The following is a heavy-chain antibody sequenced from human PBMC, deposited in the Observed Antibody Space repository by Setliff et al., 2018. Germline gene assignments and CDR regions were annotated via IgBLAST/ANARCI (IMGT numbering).Heavy chain of an antibody. D-gene: IGHD2-15*01. J-gene: IGHJ4*02. CDR3: ARRGKYSSLV. CDR1: GDSISNSSYY. Sequence: SETLSLTCTVSGDSISNSSYYWGWIRQPPGKGLEWIGSIYYSGSTNYNPSLKSRVTISVDTSKNQFSLKLSSVTAADTAVYYCARRGKYSSLVWGQGTLVTVSS. V-gene: IGHV4-39*07. CDR2: IYYSGST.